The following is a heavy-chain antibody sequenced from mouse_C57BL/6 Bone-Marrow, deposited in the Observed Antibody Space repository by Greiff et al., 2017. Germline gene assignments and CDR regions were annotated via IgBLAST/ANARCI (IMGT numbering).Heavy chain of an antibody. V-gene: IGHV1-66*01. Sequence: VKLMESGPELVKPGASVKISCKASGYSFTSYYIHWVKQRPGQGLEWIGWIYPGSGNTKYNEKFKGKATLTADTSSSTAYMQLSSLTSEDSAVYYCARGDDYPFAYWGQGTLVTVSA. J-gene: IGHJ3*01. CDR3: ARGDDYPFAY. CDR2: IYPGSGNT. D-gene: IGHD2-4*01. CDR1: GYSFTSYY.